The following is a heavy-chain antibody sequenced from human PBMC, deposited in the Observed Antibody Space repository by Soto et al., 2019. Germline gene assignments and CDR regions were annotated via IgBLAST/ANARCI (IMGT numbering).Heavy chain of an antibody. J-gene: IGHJ3*02. D-gene: IGHD1-1*01. CDR3: AKDLAATATGDSFDI. CDR1: GFTFSTYA. CDR2: VTNSASNT. V-gene: IGHV3-23*01. Sequence: EVQLLESGGGLVQPGGSLRLSCAASGFTFSTYAMTWVRQAPGKGLEWVSSVTNSASNTYHADSVKGRFTISRDNSKNMLFLQMNSVRAEDTALYYCAKDLAATATGDSFDIWGQGTMVTVSS.